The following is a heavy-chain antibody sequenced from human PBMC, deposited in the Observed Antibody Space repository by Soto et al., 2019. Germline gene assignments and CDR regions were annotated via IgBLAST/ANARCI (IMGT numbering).Heavy chain of an antibody. CDR2: IAHIGSV. CDR3: VRSFGWYAIDY. Sequence: QVLLQESGPGLVQPSGTLSLSCAVSGVSISSNYYWGWVRQSPGKGLEWLGDIAHIGSVNYSPSLMSRVTLAMDGSENQFSLKLNSVTAADTAVFFGVRSFGWYAIDYWGQGTLVIVSS. D-gene: IGHD6-19*01. J-gene: IGHJ4*02. V-gene: IGHV4-4*02. CDR1: GVSISSNYY.